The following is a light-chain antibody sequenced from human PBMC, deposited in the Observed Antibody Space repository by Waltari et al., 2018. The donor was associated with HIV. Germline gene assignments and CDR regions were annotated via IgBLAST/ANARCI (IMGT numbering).Light chain of an antibody. CDR1: QSVLYSSNSKNY. Sequence: DIVMTQSPDSLAVSLGERATINCKSSQSVLYSSNSKNYLAWYQQKPGRPPKLLIYWAATRGSGVPDRFSGSGAGTDFTLTTSSLLAEDVAVYYCQQYYNSPRTFGQGTKVEIK. CDR2: WAA. CDR3: QQYYNSPRT. J-gene: IGKJ1*01. V-gene: IGKV4-1*01.